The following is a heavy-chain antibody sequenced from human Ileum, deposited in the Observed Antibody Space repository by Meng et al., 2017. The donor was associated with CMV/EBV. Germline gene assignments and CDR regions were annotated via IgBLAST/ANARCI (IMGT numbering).Heavy chain of an antibody. V-gene: IGHV1-2*02. CDR1: GYTFVDNR. CDR3: ARSVVGATTLNYSDP. Sequence: ASVKVSCKTSGYTFVDNRIHWVRQAPGQGLEWMGWINPESGDTKYSQRFQGRVTMTRDTSTSTAYLDLNRLQSDDTAIYYCARSVVGATTLNYSDPWGQGTLVTVSS. CDR2: INPESGDT. J-gene: IGHJ5*02. D-gene: IGHD1-26*01.